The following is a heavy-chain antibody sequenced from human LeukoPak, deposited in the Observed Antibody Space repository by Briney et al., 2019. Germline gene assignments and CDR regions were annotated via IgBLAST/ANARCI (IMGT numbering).Heavy chain of an antibody. CDR3: ARDRGYGYGFFDY. D-gene: IGHD5-18*01. CDR1: GFTVRSIY. V-gene: IGHV3-53*01. Sequence: PGGSLRLSCAASGFTVRSIYMTWVRQAPGKGLEGVSRFYSGGSSYYADSAKGRFIISRDSSTDTLYLQMNSLRVEDTAVYFCARDRGYGYGFFDYWGQGTLVTVSS. CDR2: FYSGGSS. J-gene: IGHJ4*02.